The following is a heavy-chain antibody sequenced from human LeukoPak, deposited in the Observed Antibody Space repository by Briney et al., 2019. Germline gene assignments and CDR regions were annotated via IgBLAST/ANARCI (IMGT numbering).Heavy chain of an antibody. CDR1: GFTFSSYE. CDR2: ISSSGSTI. D-gene: IGHD3-9*01. CDR3: VLRYFDWLSLEYYGMDV. J-gene: IGHJ6*02. Sequence: GGPLRLSCAASGFTFSSYEMNWVRQAPGKGLEWVSYISSSGSTIYYADSVKGRFTISRDNAKNSLYLQMNSLRAEDTAVYYCVLRYFDWLSLEYYGMDVWGQGTTVTVSS. V-gene: IGHV3-48*03.